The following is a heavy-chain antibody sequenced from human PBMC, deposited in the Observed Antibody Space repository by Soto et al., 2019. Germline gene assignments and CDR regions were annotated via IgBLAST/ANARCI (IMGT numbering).Heavy chain of an antibody. V-gene: IGHV1-18*01. J-gene: IGHJ5*02. CDR2: ISAYNGNT. D-gene: IGHD3-10*01. CDR3: ARGIGVTMVRGVPNCFDP. Sequence: ASVKVSCKASGYTFTSYGISWVRQAPGQGLEWMGWISAYNGNTNYAQKLQGRVTMTTDTSTSTAYMELRSLRSDDTAVYYCARGIGVTMVRGVPNCFDPWGQGTVVTVSS. CDR1: GYTFTSYG.